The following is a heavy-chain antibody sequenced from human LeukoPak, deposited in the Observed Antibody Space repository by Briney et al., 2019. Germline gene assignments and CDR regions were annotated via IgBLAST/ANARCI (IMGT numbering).Heavy chain of an antibody. V-gene: IGHV4-61*01. CDR1: GGSVSSNRYF. CDR3: ARVMASNGSIDF. CDR2: FYYSGST. J-gene: IGHJ3*01. D-gene: IGHD1-26*01. Sequence: SETLSLTCTVSGGSVSSNRYFWNWIRQPPGKGLQWIGYFYYSGSTNYNPSLESRVTISVDTSNNQSSLKLSSVTAADTALYYCARVMASNGSIDFWGQGTMVTVSS.